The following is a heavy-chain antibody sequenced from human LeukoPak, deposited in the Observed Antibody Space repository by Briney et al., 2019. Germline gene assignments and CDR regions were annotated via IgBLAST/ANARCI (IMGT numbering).Heavy chain of an antibody. Sequence: PGGSLRLSCAASGFTFSSYGMTWVRQAPGKGLEWVSAISGSGGSTYYADSVKGRFTISRDNSKNTLYLQMNSLRAEDTAVYYCAKIGSYDFWSGFQNFPNYYYYMDVWGKGTTVTVSS. V-gene: IGHV3-23*01. CDR3: AKIGSYDFWSGFQNFPNYYYYMDV. CDR2: ISGSGGST. CDR1: GFTFSSYG. J-gene: IGHJ6*03. D-gene: IGHD3-3*01.